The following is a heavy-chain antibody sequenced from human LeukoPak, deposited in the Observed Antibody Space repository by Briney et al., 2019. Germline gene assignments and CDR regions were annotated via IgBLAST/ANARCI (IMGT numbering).Heavy chain of an antibody. Sequence: KAGGSLRLSCAVSGLTFSSSWMDWVRQAPGKGLEWVASINPDGNKKHSADSVKGRFTISRDNAENSLYLQMNSLRVEDTAFYYCARDLAYSRLDYWGQGMLVTVSS. D-gene: IGHD5-18*01. J-gene: IGHJ4*02. V-gene: IGHV3-7*01. CDR1: GLTFSSSW. CDR3: ARDLAYSRLDY. CDR2: INPDGNKK.